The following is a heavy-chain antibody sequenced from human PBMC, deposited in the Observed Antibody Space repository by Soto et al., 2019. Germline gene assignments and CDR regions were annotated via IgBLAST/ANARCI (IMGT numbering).Heavy chain of an antibody. V-gene: IGHV4-39*01. CDR1: GGSXSSXXXX. CDR3: XXXXXXXXVGL. Sequence: QLQLQESGPGLVKPSETLSLTCTVSGGSXSSXXXXWXXIRQPPGKGLEWIGSIYYSGSTYYNLXXXXXXXXXXXXXXXXXXXXXXXXXXXXXXXXXXXXXXXXXXVGLXGQGTLVTVSS. CDR2: IYYSGST. J-gene: IGHJ4*02.